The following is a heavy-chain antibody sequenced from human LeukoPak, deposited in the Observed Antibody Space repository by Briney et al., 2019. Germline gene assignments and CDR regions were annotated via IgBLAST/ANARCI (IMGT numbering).Heavy chain of an antibody. CDR1: GHTFTSYD. V-gene: IGHV1-8*01. Sequence: ASVKVSCKASGHTFTSYDINWVRQATGQGLEWMGWMNPNSGNTGYAQKFQGRVTMTRNTSISTAYMELSSLRSEDTAVYYCARWGEACGGDCYGYWGQGTLVTVSS. CDR3: ARWGEACGGDCYGY. J-gene: IGHJ4*02. CDR2: MNPNSGNT. D-gene: IGHD2-21*01.